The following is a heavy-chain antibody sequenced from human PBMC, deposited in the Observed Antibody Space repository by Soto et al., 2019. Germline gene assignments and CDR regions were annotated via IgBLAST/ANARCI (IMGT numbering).Heavy chain of an antibody. D-gene: IGHD6-13*01. CDR1: GYTFTNYA. V-gene: IGHV1-3*01. Sequence: SVKVSCKASGYTFTNYAMHWVRQAPGQRLEWMGWINAGNGNTKYSQKFQGRVTITRDTSASTAYMELSSLRSEDTAVYYCARSSSWYVFDYWGQGTLVTVSS. CDR3: ARSSSWYVFDY. CDR2: INAGNGNT. J-gene: IGHJ4*02.